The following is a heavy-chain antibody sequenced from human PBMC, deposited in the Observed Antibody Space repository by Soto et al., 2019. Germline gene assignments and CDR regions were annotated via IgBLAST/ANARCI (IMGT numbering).Heavy chain of an antibody. CDR1: GFTFTDYA. CDR2: ISGIGGST. J-gene: IGHJ4*02. Sequence: VGSLRLSCAASGFTFTDYALSWVRQAPGKGLEWVATISGIGGSTYLADSVKGRLSISRDNSKNTASLLMNSLRAEDTAVYFCARGSSGYISSWYYFDYWGRGTLVTVSS. CDR3: ARGSSGYISSWYYFDY. V-gene: IGHV3-23*01. D-gene: IGHD6-13*01.